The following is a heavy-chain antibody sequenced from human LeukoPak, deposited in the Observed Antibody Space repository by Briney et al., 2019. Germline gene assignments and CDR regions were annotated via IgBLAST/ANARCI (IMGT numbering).Heavy chain of an antibody. Sequence: GGSLRLSCAASGFTFSSYSMNWVRQAPGKGLEWVSYISSSSSTIYYADSVKGRFTISRDNSKNTLYLQMNSLRAEDTAVYYCAIHSSSRARPYYFDYWGQGTLVTVSS. CDR2: ISSSSSTI. D-gene: IGHD6-13*01. J-gene: IGHJ4*02. CDR3: AIHSSSRARPYYFDY. CDR1: GFTFSSYS. V-gene: IGHV3-48*01.